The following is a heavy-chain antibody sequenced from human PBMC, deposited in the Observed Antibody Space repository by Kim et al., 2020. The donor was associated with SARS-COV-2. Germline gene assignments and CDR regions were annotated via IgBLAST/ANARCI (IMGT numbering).Heavy chain of an antibody. CDR3: AKSQDGYYSYGMDV. V-gene: IGHV3-9*01. Sequence: YADSVEGRFSISRDNAKNSLYLQMNSLRAEDTALYYCAKSQDGYYSYGMDVWGQGTTVTVSS. J-gene: IGHJ6*01.